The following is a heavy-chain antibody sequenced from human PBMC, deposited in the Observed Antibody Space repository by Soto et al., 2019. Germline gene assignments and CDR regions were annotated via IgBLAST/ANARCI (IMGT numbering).Heavy chain of an antibody. CDR3: AANEGRDGYSFDY. D-gene: IGHD5-12*01. Sequence: QVQLVQSGAEVKKPGSSVKVSCKASGVTCSRQDMRWVRPAPGQGLEWMGGIIPIFGTPQYAGKFQDRVTITADESTSTAYIELSGLTSEDTAVYYCAANEGRDGYSFDYWGQGTLVTVSS. CDR1: GVTCSRQD. CDR2: IIPIFGTP. V-gene: IGHV1-69*01. J-gene: IGHJ4*02.